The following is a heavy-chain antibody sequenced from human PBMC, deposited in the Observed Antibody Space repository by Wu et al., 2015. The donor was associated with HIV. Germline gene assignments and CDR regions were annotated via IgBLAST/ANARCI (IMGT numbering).Heavy chain of an antibody. CDR1: GYTFTTYD. V-gene: IGHV1-8*02. D-gene: IGHD5-12*01. Sequence: QVQLVQSGTEVQKPGASVKVSCKASGYTFTTYDINWVRQASGQGLEYMGWMSPNNGNTASAQRFQGRITMTRTTSTSTAYLELSSLTSEDTAVYYCVRGRYELGYWGQGTLVTVSS. CDR3: VRGRYELGY. CDR2: MSPNNGNT. J-gene: IGHJ4*02.